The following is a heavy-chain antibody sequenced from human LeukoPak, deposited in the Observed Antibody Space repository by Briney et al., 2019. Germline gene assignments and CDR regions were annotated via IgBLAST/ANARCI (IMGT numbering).Heavy chain of an antibody. Sequence: GASVKVSCKASGGTFSSYAISWVRQAPGQGLEWMGGIIPIFGTANYAQKFQGRVTITADESTSTAYMELSSLRSEDTAVYYCARGFFSGSYFYYFDYWGQGTLVTVSS. CDR2: IIPIFGTA. CDR1: GGTFSSYA. CDR3: ARGFFSGSYFYYFDY. V-gene: IGHV1-69*13. D-gene: IGHD3-10*01. J-gene: IGHJ4*02.